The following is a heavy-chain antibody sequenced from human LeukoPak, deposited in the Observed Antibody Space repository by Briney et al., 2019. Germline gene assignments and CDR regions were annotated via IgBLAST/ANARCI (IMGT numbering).Heavy chain of an antibody. J-gene: IGHJ4*02. V-gene: IGHV3-23*01. CDR1: GFTFSNYT. D-gene: IGHD1-1*01. Sequence: QPGGSLRLSCAASGFTFSNYTMTWVRQAPGKGLECVSVMSASARNTEYADSVKGQFTISRDNSKNTLSLQMNSLRAEDTAIYYCAKLVGTGAIPTDYWGQGTLVTVSS. CDR3: AKLVGTGAIPTDY. CDR2: MSASARNT.